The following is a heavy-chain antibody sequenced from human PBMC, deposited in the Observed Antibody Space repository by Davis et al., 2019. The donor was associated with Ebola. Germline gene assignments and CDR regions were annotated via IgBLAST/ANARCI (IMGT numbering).Heavy chain of an antibody. CDR1: GFTFSNSW. CDR2: IKEDGSDK. J-gene: IGHJ6*02. CDR3: AREATSSSWYNYYYYGMDV. V-gene: IGHV3-7*01. D-gene: IGHD6-13*01. Sequence: GESLKISCAASGFTFSNSWMSWVRQAPGKGLEWVANIKEDGSDKKYVDSVKGRFTISRDNAKNSLYLQMNSLRAEDTAVYYCAREATSSSWYNYYYYGMDVWGQGTTVTVSS.